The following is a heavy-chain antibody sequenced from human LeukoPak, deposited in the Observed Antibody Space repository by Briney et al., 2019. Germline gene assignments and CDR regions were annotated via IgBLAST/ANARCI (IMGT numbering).Heavy chain of an antibody. V-gene: IGHV4-31*03. CDR1: GVSITSGDYY. D-gene: IGHD2-15*01. Sequence: SETLSLTCTVSGVSITSGDYYWSCVRQLPGKGLEWIGFIYYSGSTYHNLSLKSRLTLSVDTSKSQFSLKLSSLTAADTAVYYCARARSGDYCSAGSCPYYYYMDVWGRGTPVTVSS. CDR3: ARARSGDYCSAGSCPYYYYMDV. J-gene: IGHJ6*03. CDR2: IYYSGST.